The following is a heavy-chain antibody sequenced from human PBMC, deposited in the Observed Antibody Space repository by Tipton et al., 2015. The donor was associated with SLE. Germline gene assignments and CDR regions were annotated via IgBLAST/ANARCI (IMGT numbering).Heavy chain of an antibody. J-gene: IGHJ6*02. CDR1: GYTFTGYY. CDR2: INPNSGGT. Sequence: QLVQSGAEVKKPGASVKVSCKASGYTFTGYYMHWVRQAPGQGLEWMGRINPNSGGTNYAQKFQGRVTMTRDTSISTAYMELSRLSADDTAVYYWARPAAADYYCGTDVWGQGTTVAVSS. V-gene: IGHV1-2*06. D-gene: IGHD6-13*01. CDR3: ARPAAADYYCGTDV.